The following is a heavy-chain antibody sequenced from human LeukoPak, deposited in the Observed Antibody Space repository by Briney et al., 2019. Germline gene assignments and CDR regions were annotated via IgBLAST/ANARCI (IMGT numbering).Heavy chain of an antibody. J-gene: IGHJ4*02. Sequence: ASVKVSCKASGYTFTGYYMHWVRQAPGQGLEWMGWINPNSGGTNYAQKFQGWVTMTRDTSISTAYMELSRLRSDDTAVYYCAREYHRWEPGYFDYWDQGTLVTVSS. CDR1: GYTFTGYY. CDR3: AREYHRWEPGYFDY. CDR2: INPNSGGT. V-gene: IGHV1-2*04. D-gene: IGHD1-14*01.